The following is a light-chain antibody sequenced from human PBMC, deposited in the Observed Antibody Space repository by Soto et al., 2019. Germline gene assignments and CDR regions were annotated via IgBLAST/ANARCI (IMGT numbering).Light chain of an antibody. CDR3: QSYGNSLNEWV. J-gene: IGLJ3*02. CDR1: ASSIAARYD. CDR2: GNN. V-gene: IGLV1-40*01. Sequence: QSVLTQPPSVSGAPGQRVTISCTGTASSIAARYDVHWYQQIPGTAPKLLISGNNNRPSGVPDRFSASKSGISASLAITGLQADDEADYYCQSYGNSLNEWVFGGGTKVTVL.